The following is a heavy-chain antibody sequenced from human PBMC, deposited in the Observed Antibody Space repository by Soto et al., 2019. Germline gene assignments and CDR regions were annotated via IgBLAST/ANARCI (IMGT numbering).Heavy chain of an antibody. J-gene: IGHJ1*01. CDR1: GYTLTELS. CDR3: ATDGGPLTVVISNSKYFQH. D-gene: IGHD2-21*01. V-gene: IGHV1-24*01. CDR2: FDPEDGET. Sequence: QVPLVQSGAEVKKPGASVKVSCKVSGYTLTELSMHWVRQAPGKGLEWMGGFDPEDGETIYAQKFQGRVTMTEDTSTDTAYMELSSLRSEDTAVYYCATDGGPLTVVISNSKYFQHWGQGTLVTVSS.